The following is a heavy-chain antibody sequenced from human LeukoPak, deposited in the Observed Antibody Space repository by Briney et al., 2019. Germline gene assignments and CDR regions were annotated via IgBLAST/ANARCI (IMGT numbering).Heavy chain of an antibody. CDR1: GYTFTSYD. Sequence: GASVKVSCKASGYTFTSYDINWVRQATGQGLEWMGWMNPNSGNTGYAQKFQGRVTMTRNTSISTAYMELSSLRSEDTAVYYCARVSPKRLGYYFDYWGQGTLVTVSS. V-gene: IGHV1-8*01. CDR3: ARVSPKRLGYYFDY. D-gene: IGHD5-12*01. J-gene: IGHJ4*02. CDR2: MNPNSGNT.